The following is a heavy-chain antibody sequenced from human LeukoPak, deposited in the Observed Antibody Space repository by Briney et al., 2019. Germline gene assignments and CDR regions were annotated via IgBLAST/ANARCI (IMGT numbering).Heavy chain of an antibody. J-gene: IGHJ5*02. CDR2: INPNSGGT. CDR3: ARDGSGSYYRNWFDP. Sequence: ASVKVSCKTSGYTFTGYYIHWVRQAPGQGPEWMGWINPNSGGTNYAQKFQGRVTMTRDTSISTAYMELSRLRSDDTAVYYCARDGSGSYYRNWFDPWGQGTLVTVSS. D-gene: IGHD3-10*01. V-gene: IGHV1-2*02. CDR1: GYTFTGYY.